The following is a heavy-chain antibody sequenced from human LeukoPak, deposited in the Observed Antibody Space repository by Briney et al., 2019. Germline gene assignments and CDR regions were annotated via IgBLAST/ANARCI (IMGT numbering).Heavy chain of an antibody. V-gene: IGHV3-21*01. CDR2: TSSSSSYI. CDR3: ASEIVGATRGAFDI. J-gene: IGHJ3*02. D-gene: IGHD1-26*01. CDR1: GFTFSTYV. Sequence: GGSLRLSCAASGFTFSTYVVNWVRQAPGKGLEWVSSTSSSSSYIYYADSVKGRFTISRDNAKNSLYLQMNSLRAEDTAVYYCASEIVGATRGAFDIWGQGTMVTVSS.